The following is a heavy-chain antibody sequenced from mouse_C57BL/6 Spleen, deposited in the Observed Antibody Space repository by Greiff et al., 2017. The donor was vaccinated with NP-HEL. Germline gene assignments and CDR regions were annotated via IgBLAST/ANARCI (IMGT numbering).Heavy chain of an antibody. J-gene: IGHJ4*01. CDR1: GFSLTSYG. Sequence: QVQLKESGPGLVQPSQSLSITCTVSGFSLTSYGVHWVRQSPGKGLEWLGVIWRGGSTAYNAAFMSRLSSTKDNSKSQVYFKMNSLQADDTAIYYCAKNKGIYCSNYDYAMDYWGQGTSVTVSS. CDR2: IWRGGST. CDR3: AKNKGIYCSNYDYAMDY. V-gene: IGHV2-5*01. D-gene: IGHD2-5*01.